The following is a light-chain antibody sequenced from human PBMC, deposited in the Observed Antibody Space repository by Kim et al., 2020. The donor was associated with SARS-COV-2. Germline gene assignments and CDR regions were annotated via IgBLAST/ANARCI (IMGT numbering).Light chain of an antibody. J-gene: IGKJ2*01. CDR3: QHSYSTPLWDT. CDR2: TAS. CDR1: HSISNF. Sequence: SVGDRVTITCRTNHSISNFLNWYQQKPGKAPELLIYTASTLRGGVSSRFSGSGSGTDFTLTISNLQPEDFATYYCQHSYSTPLWDTFGQGTRLEI. V-gene: IGKV1-39*01.